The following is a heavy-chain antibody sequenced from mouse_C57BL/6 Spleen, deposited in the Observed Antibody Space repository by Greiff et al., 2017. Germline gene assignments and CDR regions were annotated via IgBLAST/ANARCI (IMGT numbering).Heavy chain of an antibody. J-gene: IGHJ4*01. Sequence: QVQLQQSGAELARPGASVKLSCKASGYTFTSYGISWVKQRTGQGLEWIGEIYPRSGNTYYNEKFKGKATLTADKSSSTAYMELRSLTSEDSAVYFCVGIYYGYDGPYYYAMDYWGQGTSVTVSS. CDR2: IYPRSGNT. D-gene: IGHD2-2*01. V-gene: IGHV1-81*01. CDR3: VGIYYGYDGPYYYAMDY. CDR1: GYTFTSYG.